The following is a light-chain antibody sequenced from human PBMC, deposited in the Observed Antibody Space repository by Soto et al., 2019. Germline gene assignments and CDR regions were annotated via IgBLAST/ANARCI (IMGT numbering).Light chain of an antibody. CDR2: GAS. V-gene: IGKV3-15*01. CDR1: QSVSNN. CDR3: QQYNNWPPWT. J-gene: IGKJ1*01. Sequence: EIVMTQFPATLSVSPGERATLSCKASQSVSNNLAWYQQKPCQAPRLLLYGASTRATGIPVRFSGSGSGTEFTLAISSLQSEDFALYYCQQYNNWPPWTFGQGTKVEIK.